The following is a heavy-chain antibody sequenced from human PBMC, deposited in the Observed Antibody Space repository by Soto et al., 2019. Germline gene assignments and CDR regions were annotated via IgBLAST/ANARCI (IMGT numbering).Heavy chain of an antibody. V-gene: IGHV3-9*01. J-gene: IGHJ4*02. CDR1: GFTFDDYA. CDR3: AKDRGVAGTFDY. Sequence: EVQLVESGGGLVQPGRSLRLSCAASGFTFDDYAMHWVRQAPGKGLEWVSGISWNSGSIGYADSVKGRFTISRDNAKNSLYLHMNSLRAEDTALYYCAKDRGVAGTFDYWGQGTLVTVSS. CDR2: ISWNSGSI. D-gene: IGHD6-19*01.